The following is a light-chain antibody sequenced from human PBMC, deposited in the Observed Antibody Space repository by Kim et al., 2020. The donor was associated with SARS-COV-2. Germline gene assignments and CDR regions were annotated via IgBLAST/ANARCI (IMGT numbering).Light chain of an antibody. CDR3: QQYNSYSPWT. CDR1: QSITSW. Sequence: GDRVTITCRASQSITSWLXWYQQKPGKAPKLLIYDASTLETGVPSRFSGSRSGTEYTLTISSLQPDDSATYYCQQYNSYSPWTF. CDR2: DAS. J-gene: IGKJ1*01. V-gene: IGKV1-5*01.